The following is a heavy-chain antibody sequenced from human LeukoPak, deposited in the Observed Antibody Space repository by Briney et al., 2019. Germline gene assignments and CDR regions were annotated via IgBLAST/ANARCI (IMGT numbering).Heavy chain of an antibody. Sequence: GGSLRLSCAVSGFTFSSYAMSWVRQAPGKGLEWVSAISGSGGSTYYADSVKGRFTISRDNSKNTLYLQMNSLRAEDTAVYYCAKYSYGLYYFDYWGQGTLVTVSS. D-gene: IGHD5-18*01. CDR2: ISGSGGST. CDR1: GFTFSSYA. J-gene: IGHJ4*02. V-gene: IGHV3-23*01. CDR3: AKYSYGLYYFDY.